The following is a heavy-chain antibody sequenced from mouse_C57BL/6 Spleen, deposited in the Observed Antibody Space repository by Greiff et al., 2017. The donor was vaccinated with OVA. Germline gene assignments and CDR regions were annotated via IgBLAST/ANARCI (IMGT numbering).Heavy chain of an antibody. Sequence: EVQLQQSGPELVKPGASVKISCKASGYTFTDYYMNWVKQSHGKSLEWIGDINPNNGGTSYNQKFKGKATLTVDKSSSTAYMELRSLTSEDSAVYYCARSGYYGSSYGGFDYWGQGTTLTVSS. D-gene: IGHD1-1*01. V-gene: IGHV1-26*01. J-gene: IGHJ2*01. CDR3: ARSGYYGSSYGGFDY. CDR2: INPNNGGT. CDR1: GYTFTDYY.